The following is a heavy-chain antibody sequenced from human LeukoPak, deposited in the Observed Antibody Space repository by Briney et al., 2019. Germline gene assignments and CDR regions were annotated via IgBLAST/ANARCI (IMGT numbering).Heavy chain of an antibody. CDR2: IYFSGST. CDR3: ARYCSGTGCHGPFDS. V-gene: IGHV4-30-4*01. D-gene: IGHD2-2*01. CDR1: GGSIRSGDHY. Sequence: SQTLSLTCSVSGGSIRSGDHYWSWIRQPPGKGLEWIGYIYFSGSTYYNPSLKSRVTISVDTSTSQFSLKLSSVTAADTAIYYCARYCSGTGCHGPFDSWGPGTLGTVSS. J-gene: IGHJ4*02.